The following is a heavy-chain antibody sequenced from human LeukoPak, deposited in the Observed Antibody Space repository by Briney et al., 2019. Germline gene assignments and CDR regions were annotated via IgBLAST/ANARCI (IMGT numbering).Heavy chain of an antibody. J-gene: IGHJ4*02. CDR3: AKEEGITMVRERPEEGYFDY. D-gene: IGHD3-10*01. Sequence: GGSLRLSCAASVFTFSRYAMSWVRQAPGKGLEWVSAISGSGGSTYYAASVKGRFTISRDNSKNTLYLQMNSLRAEDTAVYYCAKEEGITMVRERPEEGYFDYWGQGTLVTASS. CDR1: VFTFSRYA. CDR2: ISGSGGST. V-gene: IGHV3-23*01.